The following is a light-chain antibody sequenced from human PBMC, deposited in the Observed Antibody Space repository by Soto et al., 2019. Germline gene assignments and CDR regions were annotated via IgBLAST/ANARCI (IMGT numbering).Light chain of an antibody. CDR1: SSNIGSNL. CDR3: AAWDDTLNRVV. J-gene: IGLJ2*01. Sequence: QSVLTQTPSASETPGQTVTISCSGSSSNIGSNLVYWYHQFPGTAPRLLIHRNSQRPSGVPDRFSGSKSGTSASLAISGLRSEDEADYYCAAWDDTLNRVVFVGGTQLPVL. V-gene: IGLV1-47*01. CDR2: RNS.